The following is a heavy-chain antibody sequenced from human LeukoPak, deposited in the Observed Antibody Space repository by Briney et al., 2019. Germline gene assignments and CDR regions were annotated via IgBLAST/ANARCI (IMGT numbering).Heavy chain of an antibody. CDR3: AKGMGFLTSVDY. CDR2: ISYDGSNK. V-gene: IGHV3-30*04. D-gene: IGHD4-17*01. CDR1: GFTFSSYA. Sequence: PGRSLRLSCAASGFTFSSYAMHWVRQAPGKGLEWVAVISYDGSNKYYADSVKGRFTISRDNSKNTLYLQMNSLRAEDTAVYYCAKGMGFLTSVDYWGQGTLVTVSS. J-gene: IGHJ4*02.